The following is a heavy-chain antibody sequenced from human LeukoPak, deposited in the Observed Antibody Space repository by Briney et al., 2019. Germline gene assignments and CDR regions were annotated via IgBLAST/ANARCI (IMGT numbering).Heavy chain of an antibody. Sequence: ASVKVSCKASGYTFMNSGISWVRQAPGQGLEWLGWISAYNANTYYAQKVQGRVTMTTDTSTSTAYMELRSLRSDDTAVYYCARWGDDYGDQSRAFDIWGQGAVVTVSS. CDR2: ISAYNANT. V-gene: IGHV1-18*01. D-gene: IGHD4-17*01. CDR1: GYTFMNSG. CDR3: ARWGDDYGDQSRAFDI. J-gene: IGHJ3*02.